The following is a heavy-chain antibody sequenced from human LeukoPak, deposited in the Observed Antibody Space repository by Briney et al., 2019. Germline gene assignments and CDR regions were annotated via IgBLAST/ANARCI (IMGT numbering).Heavy chain of an antibody. CDR1: GFTFSNAW. J-gene: IGHJ4*02. Sequence: EPGGSLRLSCAASGFTFSNAWMSWVRQAPGKGLEWVGRIKSKTDDETTDYAAPVKGRFTTSRDDSKNTLFLQMNSLRTEDTAVYYRTTDRISGFGNEASFDYWGQGTLVTVSS. CDR2: IKSKTDDETT. V-gene: IGHV3-15*01. CDR3: TTDRISGFGNEASFDY. D-gene: IGHD1-1*01.